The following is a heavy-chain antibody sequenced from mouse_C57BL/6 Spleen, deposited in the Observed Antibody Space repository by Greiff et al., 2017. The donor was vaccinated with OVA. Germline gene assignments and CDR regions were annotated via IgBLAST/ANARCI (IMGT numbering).Heavy chain of an antibody. CDR3: ARGDYDAWYFDV. V-gene: IGHV1-4*01. Sequence: VQLVESGAELARPGASVKMSCKASGYTFTSYTMHWVKQRPGTGLEWIGYINPSSGYTKYNQKFKDKATLTADKSSSTAYMQLSSLTSEDSAVYYCARGDYDAWYFDVWGTGTTVTVSS. D-gene: IGHD2-4*01. CDR2: INPSSGYT. CDR1: GYTFTSYT. J-gene: IGHJ1*03.